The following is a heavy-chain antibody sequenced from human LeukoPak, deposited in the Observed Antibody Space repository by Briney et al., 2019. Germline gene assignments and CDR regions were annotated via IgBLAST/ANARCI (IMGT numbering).Heavy chain of an antibody. V-gene: IGHV3-30*02. J-gene: IGHJ4*02. Sequence: PGGSLRLSCAASGFTFSSYGMHWVRQAPGKGLEWVAFIRYDGSNKYYADSVKGRFTISRDNSKNTLYLQMNSLRSDDTAVYYCARERGIAVANTPGDFDYWGQGTLVTVSS. CDR1: GFTFSSYG. CDR2: IRYDGSNK. D-gene: IGHD6-19*01. CDR3: ARERGIAVANTPGDFDY.